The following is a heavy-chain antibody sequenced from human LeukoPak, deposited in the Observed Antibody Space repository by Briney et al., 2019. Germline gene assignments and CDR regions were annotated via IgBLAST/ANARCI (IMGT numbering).Heavy chain of an antibody. J-gene: IGHJ3*02. CDR2: IYYSGST. CDR3: ARDSRDYYDSSGYYRAFDI. D-gene: IGHD3-22*01. V-gene: IGHV4-30-4*01. CDR1: GGSISSCDYY. Sequence: SQTLSLTCTVSGGSISSCDYYWSWIRQPPGKGLEWIGYIYYSGSTYYNPSLKSRVTISVDTSKNQFSLKLSSVTAADTAVYYCARDSRDYYDSSGYYRAFDIWGQGTMVTVSS.